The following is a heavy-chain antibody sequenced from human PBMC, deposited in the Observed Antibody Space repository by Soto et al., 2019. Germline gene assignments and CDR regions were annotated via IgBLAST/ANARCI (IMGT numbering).Heavy chain of an antibody. V-gene: IGHV1-24*01. CDR2: FDPEDGET. Sequence: ASVKVSCKVSGYTLTELSMHWVRQAPGKGLEWMGGFDPEDGETIYAQKFQGRVTMTEDTSTDTAYMELSSLRSEDTAVYYCATTIGELERLWSALDIWGQGTMGTVSS. D-gene: IGHD1-1*01. CDR1: GYTLTELS. CDR3: ATTIGELERLWSALDI. J-gene: IGHJ3*02.